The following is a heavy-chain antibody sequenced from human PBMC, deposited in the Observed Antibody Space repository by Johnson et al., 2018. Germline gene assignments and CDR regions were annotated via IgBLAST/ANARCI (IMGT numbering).Heavy chain of an antibody. CDR3: AREGWYYDFWSGYYTGDFQH. Sequence: QVQLVQSGGGVVQPGRSLRLSCAASGYTFTSYYMHWVRQAPGQGLEWMGIINPSGGSTSYAQKFQGRVTMTRDTSTSTVYMEVSSLRPEDTAVYYCAREGWYYDFWSGYYTGDFQHWGQGTLVTVSS. CDR2: INPSGGST. J-gene: IGHJ1*01. D-gene: IGHD3-3*01. V-gene: IGHV1-46*01. CDR1: GYTFTSYY.